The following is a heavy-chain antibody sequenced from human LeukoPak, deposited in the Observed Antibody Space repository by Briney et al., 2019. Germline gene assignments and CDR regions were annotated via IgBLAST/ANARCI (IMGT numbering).Heavy chain of an antibody. CDR3: AKVGDSGGYSPLDY. Sequence: GGSLRLSCAASGFTFSTYAMSWVRQAPGKGLEWVSGISGSDDSTYYADSVKGRFTISRDNSKNTLYLQMNSLRADDTAVYYCAKVGDSGGYSPLDYWGQGTLVTVSS. V-gene: IGHV3-23*01. J-gene: IGHJ4*02. D-gene: IGHD3-22*01. CDR2: ISGSDDST. CDR1: GFTFSTYA.